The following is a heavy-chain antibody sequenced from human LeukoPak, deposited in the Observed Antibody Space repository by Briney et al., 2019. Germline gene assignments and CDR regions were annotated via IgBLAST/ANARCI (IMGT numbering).Heavy chain of an antibody. CDR3: AKDSGSYYFDY. CDR1: GFTFSSYA. CDR2: ISSNGGST. V-gene: IGHV3-64*01. J-gene: IGHJ4*02. Sequence: GGSLRLSCAASGFTFSSYAMHWVRQAPGKGLEYVSAISSNGGSTYYANSVKGRFTISRDNSKNTLYLQMNSLRAEDTAVYYCAKDSGSYYFDYWGQGTLVTVSS. D-gene: IGHD1-26*01.